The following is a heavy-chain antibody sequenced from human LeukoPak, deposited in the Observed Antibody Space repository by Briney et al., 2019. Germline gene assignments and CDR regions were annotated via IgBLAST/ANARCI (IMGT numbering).Heavy chain of an antibody. D-gene: IGHD3-16*01. Sequence: ASVKVSCKASGGTLSSYAISWVRQAPGQGLEWMGGIIPIFGTANYAQKFQGRVTITADESTSIAYMELSSLRSEDTAVYYCARVAYDAFDIWGQGTMVTVSS. CDR2: IIPIFGTA. CDR1: GGTLSSYA. J-gene: IGHJ3*02. V-gene: IGHV1-69*13. CDR3: ARVAYDAFDI.